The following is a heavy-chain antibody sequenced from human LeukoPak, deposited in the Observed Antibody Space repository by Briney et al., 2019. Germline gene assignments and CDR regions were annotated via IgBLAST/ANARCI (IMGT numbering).Heavy chain of an antibody. Sequence: GGSLRLSCAASGFTFSIYWMHWVRQAPGKGRVGVSRINSDGSSTSYADSVKGRFTISRDNDKNTLYLQKNSLRAEDTAVYYCARSIQPWKGFVPWGQRTLVTVSS. J-gene: IGHJ5*02. CDR1: GFTFSIYW. CDR2: INSDGSST. V-gene: IGHV3-74*01. CDR3: ARSIQPWKGFVP. D-gene: IGHD5-18*01.